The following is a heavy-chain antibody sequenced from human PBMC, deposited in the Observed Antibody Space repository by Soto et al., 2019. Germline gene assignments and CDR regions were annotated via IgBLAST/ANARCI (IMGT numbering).Heavy chain of an antibody. CDR1: GGSISSYY. CDR2: MYTSGST. CDR3: ARGTYASGYYGY. D-gene: IGHD3-22*01. Sequence: PSETLCVACIFSGGSISSYYWSWIRQPAGKGLEWIGRMYTSGSTNYNPSLKSRVTMSVDTSKNQFSLKLSSVTAADTAVYYCARGTYASGYYGYWGQGTLVTVSS. V-gene: IGHV4-4*07. J-gene: IGHJ4*02.